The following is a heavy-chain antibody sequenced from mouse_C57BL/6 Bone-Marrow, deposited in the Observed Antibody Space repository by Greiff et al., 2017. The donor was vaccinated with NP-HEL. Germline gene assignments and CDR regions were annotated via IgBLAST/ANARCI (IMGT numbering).Heavy chain of an antibody. Sequence: QVQLQQSGAELVKPGASVKMSCKASGYTFTSYWITWVKQRPGQGLEWIGDIYPGSGSTNYNEKFKSKATLTVDTSSSTAYMQLSSLTSEDSAVYYCARAQITTVVDYWGQGTTLTVSS. CDR1: GYTFTSYW. V-gene: IGHV1-55*01. J-gene: IGHJ2*01. D-gene: IGHD1-1*01. CDR3: ARAQITTVVDY. CDR2: IYPGSGST.